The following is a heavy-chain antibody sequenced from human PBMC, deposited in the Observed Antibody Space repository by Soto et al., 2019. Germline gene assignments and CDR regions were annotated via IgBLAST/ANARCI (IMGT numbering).Heavy chain of an antibody. J-gene: IGHJ6*02. D-gene: IGHD6-25*01. CDR2: ISYDGSNK. CDR3: ARGVSSGWQYYYYYGMDV. V-gene: IGHV3-30-3*01. Sequence: GGSLRLSCAASGFNFSSYAMHWVRQAPGQGLEWVAVISYDGSNKYYADSVKGRFTISRDNSKNTLYLQMNSLRAEDTAVYYCARGVSSGWQYYYYYGMDVWGQGTTVTVSS. CDR1: GFNFSSYA.